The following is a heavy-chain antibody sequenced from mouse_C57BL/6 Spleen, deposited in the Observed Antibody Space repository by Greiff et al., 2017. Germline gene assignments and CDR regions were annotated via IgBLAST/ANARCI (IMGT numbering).Heavy chain of an antibody. V-gene: IGHV1-69*01. CDR1: GYTFTSYW. CDR3: ARSDYGSSYYAMDY. CDR2: IDPSDSYT. D-gene: IGHD1-1*01. J-gene: IGHJ4*01. Sequence: QVQLQQPGAELVMPGASVKLSCKASGYTFTSYWMHWVKQRPGQGLEWIGEIDPSDSYTNYNQKFKGKSTLTVDKSSSTAYMQLSSLTSEDSAVYYCARSDYGSSYYAMDYWGRGTSVTVSS.